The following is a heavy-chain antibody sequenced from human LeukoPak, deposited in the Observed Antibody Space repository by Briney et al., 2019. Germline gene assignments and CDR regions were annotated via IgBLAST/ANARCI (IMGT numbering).Heavy chain of an antibody. CDR2: ISSSGSTI. CDR3: ASPLAPYSSGWPGNY. Sequence: GGSLRLSCAASGFTFSSYEMNWVRQAPGMGLEWVSYISSSGSTIYYTDSVKGRFTISRDNAKNSLYLQMNSLRAEDTAVYYCASPLAPYSSGWPGNYWGQGTLVTVSS. CDR1: GFTFSSYE. D-gene: IGHD6-19*01. J-gene: IGHJ4*02. V-gene: IGHV3-48*03.